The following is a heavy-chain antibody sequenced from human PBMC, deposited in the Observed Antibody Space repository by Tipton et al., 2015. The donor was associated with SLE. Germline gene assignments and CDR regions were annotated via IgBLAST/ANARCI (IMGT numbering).Heavy chain of an antibody. CDR3: ARRAAAVTGVIARYFDY. J-gene: IGHJ4*02. CDR1: GGSFSGYY. Sequence: TLSLTCAVYGGSFSGYYWSWIRHPPGKGLEWIGEFNHSGSTNYNPSLKSRVTISVDTSKNQFSLKLSSVTAADTAVYYCARRAAAVTGVIARYFDYWGQGTLVTVSS. D-gene: IGHD6-13*01. CDR2: FNHSGST. V-gene: IGHV4-34*01.